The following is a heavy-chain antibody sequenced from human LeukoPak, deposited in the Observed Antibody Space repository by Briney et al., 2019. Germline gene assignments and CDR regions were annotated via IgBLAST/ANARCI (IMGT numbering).Heavy chain of an antibody. CDR2: IYYSGST. CDR1: GGSISGYY. Sequence: SETLSLTCTVSGGSISGYYWSWIRQPPGKGLEWIGYIYYSGSTNYNPSLKSRVTISVDTSKNQFSLKLSSVTAADTAVYYCATMGFDYWGQGTLVTVSS. V-gene: IGHV4-59*01. CDR3: ATMGFDY. J-gene: IGHJ4*02. D-gene: IGHD3-16*01.